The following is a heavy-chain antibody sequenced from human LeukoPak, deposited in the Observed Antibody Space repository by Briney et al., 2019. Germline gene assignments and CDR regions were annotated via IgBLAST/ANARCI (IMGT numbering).Heavy chain of an antibody. Sequence: GGPLGPPCPASGFTFSSYGMPWVGQAPGKGLEWVAVISYDGSNKYYADSVKGRFTISRDNSKNTLYLLMNSLRAEDTAVYYCAKFPGGGIAATGTSYWGQGTLVTVSS. CDR3: AKFPGGGIAATGTSY. CDR1: GFTFSSYG. J-gene: IGHJ4*02. CDR2: ISYDGSNK. D-gene: IGHD6-13*01. V-gene: IGHV3-30*18.